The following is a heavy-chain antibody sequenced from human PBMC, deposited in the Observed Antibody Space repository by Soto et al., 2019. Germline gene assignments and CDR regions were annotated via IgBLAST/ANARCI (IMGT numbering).Heavy chain of an antibody. CDR3: VKDRYCSSTSCYAGFAY. V-gene: IGHV3-30-3*01. CDR2: ISYDGSNK. J-gene: IGHJ4*02. D-gene: IGHD2-2*01. CDR1: GFTFSSYA. Sequence: GGSLRLSCAASGFTFSSYAMHWVRQAPGKGLEWVAVISYDGSNKYYADSVKGRFTISRDSSKNTLYLQMNSLRVEDTAIYYCVKDRYCSSTSCYAGFAYWGQGTLVTVSS.